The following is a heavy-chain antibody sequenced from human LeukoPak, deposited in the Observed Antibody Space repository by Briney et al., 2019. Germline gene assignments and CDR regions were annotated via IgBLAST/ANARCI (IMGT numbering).Heavy chain of an antibody. Sequence: GASVKVSCKASGYTFTSYAMNWVRQAPGQGLEWMGWINTNTGNPTYAQGFTGRFVFSLDTSVSTAYLQISSLKAEDTAVYYCARANIGRYFDWLLQGGHDAFDIWGQGTMVTVSS. CDR3: ARANIGRYFDWLLQGGHDAFDI. D-gene: IGHD3-9*01. V-gene: IGHV7-4-1*02. J-gene: IGHJ3*02. CDR2: INTNTGNP. CDR1: GYTFTSYA.